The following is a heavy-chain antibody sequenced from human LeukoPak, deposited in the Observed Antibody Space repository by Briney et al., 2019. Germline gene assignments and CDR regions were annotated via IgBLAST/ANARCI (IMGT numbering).Heavy chain of an antibody. CDR3: AKITLVASTPFDY. J-gene: IGHJ4*02. CDR1: GFTFSTYD. CDR2: ISNDGSKK. Sequence: TGGSLRLSCAASGFTFSTYDMHWVRQAPGKGLEWVSVISNDGSKKYYADSVKGRFTTSRDNSKNTLSLLVNSLSTEDTAVYYCAKITLVASTPFDYWGQGTLVTVSS. D-gene: IGHD2-15*01. V-gene: IGHV3-30*18.